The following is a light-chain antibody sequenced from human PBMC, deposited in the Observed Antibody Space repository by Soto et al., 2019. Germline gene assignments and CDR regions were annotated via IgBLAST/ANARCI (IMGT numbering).Light chain of an antibody. CDR3: QKYMSAPVT. CDR2: AAS. CDR1: QGINNS. V-gene: IGKV1-27*01. Sequence: DIQMTQSASSVLASVGDRVTITCRASQGINNSLAWYQQKPGKVPKLLIYAASTVQSGVPSRFSGSGSGTDFTLTISSLQPEDVATYYCQKYMSAPVTFGQGTRLEI. J-gene: IGKJ5*01.